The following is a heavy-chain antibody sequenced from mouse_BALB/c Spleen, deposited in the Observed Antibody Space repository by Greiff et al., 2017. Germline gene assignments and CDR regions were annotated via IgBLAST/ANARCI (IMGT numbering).Heavy chain of an antibody. V-gene: IGHV1-18*01. D-gene: IGHD1-1*01. Sequence: EVQVVESGPELVKPGASVKIPCKASGYTFTDYNMDWVKQSHGKSLEWIGDINPNNGGTIYNQKFKGKATLTVDKSSSTAYMELRSLTSEDTAVYYCAILLRRIYYAMDYWGQGTSVTVSS. CDR3: AILLRRIYYAMDY. CDR2: INPNNGGT. J-gene: IGHJ4*01. CDR1: GYTFTDYN.